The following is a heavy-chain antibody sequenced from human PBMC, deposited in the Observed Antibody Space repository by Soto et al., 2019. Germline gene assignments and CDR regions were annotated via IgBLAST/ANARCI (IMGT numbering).Heavy chain of an antibody. CDR1: GFIFSSYA. Sequence: EVQVLESGGGLVQPGGSLRLSCAASGFIFSSYAMNWVRQAPGKGLELVSGIGSTGVSTYYADSVKGRFTISRDNSKNMLYLHMDSLRAEDTAVYYCAKDPGVVAIHYFDYWGQGTLVTVSS. D-gene: IGHD5-12*01. V-gene: IGHV3-23*01. J-gene: IGHJ4*02. CDR2: IGSTGVST. CDR3: AKDPGVVAIHYFDY.